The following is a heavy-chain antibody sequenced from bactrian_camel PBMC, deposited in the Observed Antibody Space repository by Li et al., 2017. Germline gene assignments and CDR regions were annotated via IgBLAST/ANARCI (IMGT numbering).Heavy chain of an antibody. V-gene: IGHV3S53*01. CDR1: GYDYRSLC. Sequence: GGGSVQAGGSLRLSCVATGYDYRSLCMAWFRQVPGKEREGVAAIDRDGSTAYADSVLGRFTISQGEAQNTVYLQMNSLKPEDTAMYYCASDSGGRWSRRCGRQEYAYIYWGQGTQVTVS. CDR2: IDRDGST. CDR3: ASDSGGRWSRRCGRQEYAYIY. J-gene: IGHJ4*01. D-gene: IGHD2*01.